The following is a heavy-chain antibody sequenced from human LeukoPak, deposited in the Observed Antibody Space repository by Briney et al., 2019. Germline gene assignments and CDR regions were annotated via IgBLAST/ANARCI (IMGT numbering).Heavy chain of an antibody. CDR2: TSPDETFT. V-gene: IGHV3-74*01. Sequence: GGSLRLSCAASGFTLSNYWMYWVRQAPGKGLVWVSRTSPDETFTAYADSVKGRFSMSRDIAKNTFYLQMNSLRAEDTAVYYCARDLRASDHWGQGTLVTVSS. CDR3: ARDLRASDH. CDR1: GFTLSNYW. J-gene: IGHJ4*02.